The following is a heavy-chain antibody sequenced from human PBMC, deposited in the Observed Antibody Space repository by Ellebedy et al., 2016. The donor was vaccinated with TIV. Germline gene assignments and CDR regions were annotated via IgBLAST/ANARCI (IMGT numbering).Heavy chain of an antibody. J-gene: IGHJ4*02. CDR3: ARSRDGYNFIGDY. V-gene: IGHV3-74*01. D-gene: IGHD5-24*01. CDR2: INGDGSST. Sequence: GESLKISCAASGFTFSGYWMHWVRQVPGKGLVWVSRINGDGSSTAYADSVKGRFTISRDNAKNTLYLQMNSLRAEDTAVYYCARSRDGYNFIGDYWGQGTLVTVSS. CDR1: GFTFSGYW.